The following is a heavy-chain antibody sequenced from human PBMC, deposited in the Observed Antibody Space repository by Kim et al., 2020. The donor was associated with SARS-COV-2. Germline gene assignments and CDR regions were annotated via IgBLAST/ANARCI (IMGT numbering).Heavy chain of an antibody. CDR1: GFTLSPYT. CDR3: ARLRRGDTTRILKIRGRMGDNGMDV. V-gene: IGHV3-23*01. D-gene: IGHD3-16*01. Sequence: GGSLRLSCAASGFTLSPYTMNWVRQAPGKGLEWVSVISGSGGSFGSGGSTFYADSVKGRFTVSRDDSQNTVYLQLNGLRAEDTAIYYCARLRRGDTTRILKIRGRMGDNGMDVWGQGTAVTVSS. J-gene: IGHJ6*02. CDR2: ISGSGGSFGSGGST.